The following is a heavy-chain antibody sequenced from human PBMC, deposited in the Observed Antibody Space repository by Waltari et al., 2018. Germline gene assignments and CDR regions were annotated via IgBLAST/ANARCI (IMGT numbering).Heavy chain of an antibody. CDR2: IYHSGST. CDR3: ARHYSQYYDFWSGYLDY. V-gene: IGHV4-38-2*01. Sequence: QVQLQESGPGLVKPSETLSLTCAVSGYSISSGYYWGWIRQPPGKGLEWIGSIYHSGSTYYNPSLKVRVTISGDTSKNQFSLKLSSVTAADTAVYYCARHYSQYYDFWSGYLDYWGQGTLVTVSS. J-gene: IGHJ4*02. D-gene: IGHD3-3*01. CDR1: GYSISSGYY.